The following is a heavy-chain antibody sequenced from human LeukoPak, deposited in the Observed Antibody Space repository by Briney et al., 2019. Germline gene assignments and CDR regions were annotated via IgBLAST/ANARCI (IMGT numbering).Heavy chain of an antibody. CDR3: TRGYRSGTINSFFYY. J-gene: IGHJ4*02. CDR2: IRSKADGGTT. D-gene: IGHD2-2*02. CDR1: GFTFGDYA. Sequence: GGSLRLSCTASGFTFGDYAMSWVRQAPGKGLEWVGFIRSKADGGTTESAASVTGRVTIYRSQAKSIVYQQRNSDKTEDTAVYSCTRGYRSGTINSFFYYWGQGTPVTVSS. V-gene: IGHV3-49*04.